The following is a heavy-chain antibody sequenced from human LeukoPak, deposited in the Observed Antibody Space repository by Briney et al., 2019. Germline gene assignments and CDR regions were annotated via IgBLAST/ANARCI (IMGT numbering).Heavy chain of an antibody. CDR1: GFTFSSSG. CDR2: IWYDASDR. CDR3: VRGVGVSRFNYFDP. V-gene: IGHV3-33*01. J-gene: IGHJ5*02. D-gene: IGHD5-24*01. Sequence: GGSLRLSCAASGFTFSSSGMHWVRQAPGKGLEWVAVIWYDASDRYYADSVKGRFTISRDNSENTLFLQMNSLRDDDTAVYYCVRGVGVSRFNYFDPWGQGTLVVVSS.